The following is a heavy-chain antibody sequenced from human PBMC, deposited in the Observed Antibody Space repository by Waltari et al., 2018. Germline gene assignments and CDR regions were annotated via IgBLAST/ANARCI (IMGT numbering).Heavy chain of an antibody. CDR2: SNHSGST. CDR1: GYSISSGYF. CDR3: ARVGREYYDFWSAYFYYFDY. D-gene: IGHD3-3*01. Sequence: QVQLQESGPGLVKPSETLSLTCSVSGYSISSGYFWGWIRQPPGKGLEWIGSSNHSGSTYYNPSLKSRVTISVDTSKNQFSLKLSSVTAADTAVYYCARVGREYYDFWSAYFYYFDYWGQGTLVTVSS. V-gene: IGHV4-38-2*02. J-gene: IGHJ4*02.